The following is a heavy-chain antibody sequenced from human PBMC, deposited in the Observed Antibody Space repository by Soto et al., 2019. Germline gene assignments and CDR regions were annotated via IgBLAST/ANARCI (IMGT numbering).Heavy chain of an antibody. V-gene: IGHV5-51*01. CDR2: IYPGDYDT. CDR1: GYSFTSYW. CDR3: ARGLTSFSNPYYFDY. Sequence: GESLKISCKGFGYSFTSYWIGWVRQMPGKGLEYMGIIYPGDYDTRYSPSFRGQVSISVDNSISTAYLQWSSLKASDTAIYYCARGLTSFSNPYYFDYWGQGTLVTVSS. D-gene: IGHD2-21*02. J-gene: IGHJ4*02.